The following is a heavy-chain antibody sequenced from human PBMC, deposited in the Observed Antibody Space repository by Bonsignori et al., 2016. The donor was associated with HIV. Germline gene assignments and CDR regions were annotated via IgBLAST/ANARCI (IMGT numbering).Heavy chain of an antibody. D-gene: IGHD3-10*01. V-gene: IGHV3-7*03. Sequence: WIRQPPGKGLEWVANIKQDGSEKYYVDSVKGRFTISRDNAKNSLYLQMNSLRAEDTAVYYCARATTPHYGSGSYLFYYYYYYMDVWGKGTTVTVSS. J-gene: IGHJ6*03. CDR3: ARATTPHYGSGSYLFYYYYYYMDV. CDR2: IKQDGSEK.